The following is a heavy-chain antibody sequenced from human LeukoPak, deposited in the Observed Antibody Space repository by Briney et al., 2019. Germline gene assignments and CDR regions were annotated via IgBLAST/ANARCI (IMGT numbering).Heavy chain of an antibody. V-gene: IGHV3-23*01. D-gene: IGHD3-10*01. CDR1: GFTFSSYA. Sequence: GGSLRLSCAASGFTFSSYAMSWVRQAPGKGLEWVSGISGSGGSTYYADSVKGRFTISRDNSKNTLYLEMNSLRADDTAVYYCAKDRGGSGSYYYSAFDIWGQGTMVTVSP. CDR3: AKDRGGSGSYYYSAFDI. J-gene: IGHJ3*02. CDR2: ISGSGGST.